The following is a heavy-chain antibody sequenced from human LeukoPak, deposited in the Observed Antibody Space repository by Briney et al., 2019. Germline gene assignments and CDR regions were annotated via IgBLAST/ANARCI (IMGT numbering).Heavy chain of an antibody. D-gene: IGHD3-3*01. V-gene: IGHV1-69*13. CDR2: IIPMSGTA. CDR1: GGTFNNFA. CDR3: ASPVKYYDTWSGYPPFDY. J-gene: IGHJ4*02. Sequence: SVKVSRKASGGTFNNFAISWVRQAPGQGLEWVGGIIPMSGTANYAQKFQGRVTITADESTSTAYMELSSLRSEDTAIYYCASPVKYYDTWSGYPPFDYWGQGTLVTVSS.